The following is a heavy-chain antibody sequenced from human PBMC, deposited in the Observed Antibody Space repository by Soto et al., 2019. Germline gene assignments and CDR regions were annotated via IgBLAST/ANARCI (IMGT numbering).Heavy chain of an antibody. CDR3: ARDGTYCSGGSCYLRVRSRCFDP. J-gene: IGHJ5*02. CDR2: INPSGGST. V-gene: IGHV1-46*03. D-gene: IGHD2-15*01. Sequence: GASVKVSCKASGYTFTSYYMHWVRQAPGQGLEWMGIINPSGGSTSYAQKFQGRVTMTRDTSTSTVYMELSSLRSEDTAVYYCARDGTYCSGGSCYLRVRSRCFDPWGQGTLVTVSS. CDR1: GYTFTSYY.